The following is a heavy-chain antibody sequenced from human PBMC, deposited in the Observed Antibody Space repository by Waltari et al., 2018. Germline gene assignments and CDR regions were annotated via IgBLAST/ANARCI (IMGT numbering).Heavy chain of an antibody. CDR2: ISSSSSYK. D-gene: IGHD3-22*01. V-gene: IGHV3-21*02. Sequence: EVQLVESGGGLVKPGGSMRLSCAASGFTFREYSMNWVRLAPGRGLEWVSLISSSSSYKYYADSVKGRFTISRDNAKNSLYLQMNSLRAEDTAVYYCARSLVYDTSGDEAFDIWGQGTMVTVSS. CDR3: ARSLVYDTSGDEAFDI. CDR1: GFTFREYS. J-gene: IGHJ3*02.